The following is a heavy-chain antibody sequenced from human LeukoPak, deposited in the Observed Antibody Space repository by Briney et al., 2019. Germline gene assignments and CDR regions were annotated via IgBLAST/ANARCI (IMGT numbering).Heavy chain of an antibody. Sequence: GGSLRLSCAASGFTFSSYAMYWVRQAPGKGLEWVSGVFGSGGSAHYADSVKGRFTISRDNSKNTVYLEMKSLRAEDTAIYFCGKTTTGYSSGRYPGWPVDYWGQGTLVTVSS. CDR3: GKTTTGYSSGRYPGWPVDY. D-gene: IGHD6-19*01. J-gene: IGHJ4*02. V-gene: IGHV3-23*01. CDR2: VFGSGGSA. CDR1: GFTFSSYA.